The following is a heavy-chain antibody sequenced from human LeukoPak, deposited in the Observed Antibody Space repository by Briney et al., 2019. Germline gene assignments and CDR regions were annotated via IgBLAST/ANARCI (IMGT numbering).Heavy chain of an antibody. Sequence: PSETLSLTCAVSGGSISSSNWWSWVRQPPGKGLEWIGEIYHSGSTNYNPPLKSRVTISVDKSKNQFSLKLSSVTAADTAVYYCARDRRPVDNWTYRSASSAAYFDYWGQGTLVTVSS. V-gene: IGHV4-4*02. CDR1: GGSISSSNW. D-gene: IGHD1-20*01. J-gene: IGHJ4*02. CDR2: IYHSGST. CDR3: ARDRRPVDNWTYRSASSAAYFDY.